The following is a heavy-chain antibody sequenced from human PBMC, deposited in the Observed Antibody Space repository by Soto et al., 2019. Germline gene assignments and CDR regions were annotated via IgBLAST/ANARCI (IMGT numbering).Heavy chain of an antibody. CDR3: AKDRLSWAADYYYGMDV. CDR1: GDSVSGGDYY. Sequence: QVQLQESGPGLVKPSQTLSLTCTVSGDSVSGGDYYWTWVRQPPGKGLEWIGYIYYTGATNYNPSLKSRVTMSVDTSKNQFSLKLSSVTAADTAVYYCAKDRLSWAADYYYGMDVWGQGTSVTVSS. V-gene: IGHV4-61*08. D-gene: IGHD6-13*01. J-gene: IGHJ6*02. CDR2: IYYTGAT.